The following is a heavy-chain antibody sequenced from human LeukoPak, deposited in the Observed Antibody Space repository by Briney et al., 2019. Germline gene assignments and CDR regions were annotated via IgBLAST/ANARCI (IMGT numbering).Heavy chain of an antibody. V-gene: IGHV3-11*01. J-gene: IGHJ4*02. CDR2: ISSSGSTI. Sequence: GGSLRLSCAASGFTFSDYYMSWIRQAPGKGLEWVSYISSSGSTIYYADSVKGRFTISRDNAKNSPYLQMNSLRAEDTAVYYCATYGADGVYYFDYWGQGTLVTVSS. D-gene: IGHD4-17*01. CDR1: GFTFSDYY. CDR3: ATYGADGVYYFDY.